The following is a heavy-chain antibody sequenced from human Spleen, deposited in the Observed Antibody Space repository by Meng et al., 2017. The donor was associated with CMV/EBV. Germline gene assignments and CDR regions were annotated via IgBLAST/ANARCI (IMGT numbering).Heavy chain of an antibody. Sequence: SGYTFTSYYLCWVRQAPGQGLEWMGWINPKSGAARYAQNFRGRVSLTRDTSISTAYMDLYGLTSNDTAVYYCARVPSLVATRRYCDLWGQGTLVTVSS. CDR3: ARVPSLVATRRYCDL. CDR1: GYTFTSYY. D-gene: IGHD2-15*01. V-gene: IGHV1-2*02. J-gene: IGHJ5*02. CDR2: INPKSGAA.